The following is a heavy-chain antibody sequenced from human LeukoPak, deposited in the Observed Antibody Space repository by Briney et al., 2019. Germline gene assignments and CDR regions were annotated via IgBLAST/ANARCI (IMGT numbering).Heavy chain of an antibody. CDR1: GFTFSSYS. V-gene: IGHV3-21*01. J-gene: IGHJ6*02. CDR2: ISSSSSYI. Sequence: GGSLRLSCAASGFTFSSYSVNWVRQAPGKGLEWVSSISSSSSYIYYADSVKGRFTISRDNAKNSLYLQMNSLRAEDTAVYYCARDKNTIPQNSYYGMDIWGQGTTVTVS. D-gene: IGHD3-10*01. CDR3: ARDKNTIPQNSYYGMDI.